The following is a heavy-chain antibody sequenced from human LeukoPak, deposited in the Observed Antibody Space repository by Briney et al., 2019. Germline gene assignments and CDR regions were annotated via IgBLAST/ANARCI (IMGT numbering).Heavy chain of an antibody. J-gene: IGHJ4*02. CDR3: ARAIPASNDYYDSSGYPSLPDY. CDR2: ISSSGSTI. CDR1: GFTFSDYY. V-gene: IGHV3-11*04. Sequence: GGSLRLSCAASGFTFSDYYMSWIRQAPGKGLEWVSYISSSGSTIYYADSVKGRFTISRDNAKNSLYLQMNSLRAEDTAVYYCARAIPASNDYYDSSGYPSLPDYWGQGTQVTVSS. D-gene: IGHD3-22*01.